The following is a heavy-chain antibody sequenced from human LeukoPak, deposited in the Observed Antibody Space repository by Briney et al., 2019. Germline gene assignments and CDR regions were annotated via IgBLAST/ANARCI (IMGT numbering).Heavy chain of an antibody. Sequence: ASVKVSCKASGYTFTGYYMHWVRQAPGQGLEWMGWINPNSGGTNYAQKFQGRVTMTRDTSISTAYMELSRLRSDDTAVYYCARDASSYSGSYGYWGQGSLDAVFS. CDR1: GYTFTGYY. V-gene: IGHV1-2*02. CDR3: ARDASSYSGSYGY. J-gene: IGHJ4*02. CDR2: INPNSGGT. D-gene: IGHD1-26*01.